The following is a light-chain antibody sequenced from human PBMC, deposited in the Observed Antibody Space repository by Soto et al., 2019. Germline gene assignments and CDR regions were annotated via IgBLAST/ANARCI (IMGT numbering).Light chain of an antibody. V-gene: IGLV2-14*01. CDR3: TSYASISTLYG. CDR1: SSDVGRFNY. J-gene: IGLJ1*01. Sequence: QSALTQPASVSGSPGQSITISCTGTSSDVGRFNYVSWYQQHPGTAPKLIIYDVTNRPSGISYHFSGSKSGNTASLTISGLQAEDEGEYYCTSYASISTLYGFGTGTKLTVL. CDR2: DVT.